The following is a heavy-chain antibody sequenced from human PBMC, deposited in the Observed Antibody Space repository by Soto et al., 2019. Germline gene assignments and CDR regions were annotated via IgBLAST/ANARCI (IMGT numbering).Heavy chain of an antibody. CDR1: GGSIISYY. CDR3: ARADIVVVPAAIKRVWFDP. D-gene: IGHD2-2*01. Sequence: PSETLSLTCTVSGGSIISYYWSWIRQPPGKGLEWIGYIYYSGSTNYNPSLKSRVTISVDTSKNQFSLKLSSVTAADTAVYYCARADIVVVPAAIKRVWFDPWGQGTLVTVSS. V-gene: IGHV4-59*01. J-gene: IGHJ5*02. CDR2: IYYSGST.